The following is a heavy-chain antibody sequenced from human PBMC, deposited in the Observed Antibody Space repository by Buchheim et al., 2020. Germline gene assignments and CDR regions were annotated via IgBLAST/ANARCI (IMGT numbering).Heavy chain of an antibody. D-gene: IGHD3-22*01. Sequence: QVQLVESGGGVVQPGRSLRLSCAASGFTFSSYAMYWVRQAPGKGLEWVAVISYDGSNKYYADSVKGRFTISRDNSKNTLYLQMNSLRAEDTAVYYCARDGSITMIVIAEEAFDIWGQGT. CDR3: ARDGSITMIVIAEEAFDI. CDR1: GFTFSSYA. J-gene: IGHJ3*02. CDR2: ISYDGSNK. V-gene: IGHV3-30-3*01.